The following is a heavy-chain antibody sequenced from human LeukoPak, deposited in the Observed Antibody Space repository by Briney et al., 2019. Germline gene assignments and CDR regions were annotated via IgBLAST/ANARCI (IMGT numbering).Heavy chain of an antibody. D-gene: IGHD6-19*01. Sequence: PSETLSLTCAVYGGSFSGYYWSWIRQPPGKGLEWIGEINHSGSTNYNPSLKSRVTISVDTSKNQFSLKLSSVTAADTAVYYCARGLQRQWLTSFDYWGQGTLVTVSS. CDR3: ARGLQRQWLTSFDY. J-gene: IGHJ4*02. CDR2: INHSGST. CDR1: GGSFSGYY. V-gene: IGHV4-34*01.